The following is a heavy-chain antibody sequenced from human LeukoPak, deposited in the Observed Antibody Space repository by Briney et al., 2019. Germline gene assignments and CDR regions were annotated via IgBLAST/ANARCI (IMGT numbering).Heavy chain of an antibody. D-gene: IGHD4-23*01. CDR3: ARGVVGYGGNNWFDP. J-gene: IGHJ5*02. CDR1: GFTFSSYS. Sequence: GGSLRLSCAASGFTFSSYSMNWVRQAPGKGLEWVSSISSSSSYIYYADSVKGRFTISRDNARNSLYLQMNSLRAEDTAVYYCARGVVGYGGNNWFDPWGQGTLVTVSS. V-gene: IGHV3-21*01. CDR2: ISSSSSYI.